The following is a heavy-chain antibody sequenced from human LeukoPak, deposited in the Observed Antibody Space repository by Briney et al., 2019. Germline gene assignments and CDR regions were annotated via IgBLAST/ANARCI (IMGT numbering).Heavy chain of an antibody. J-gene: IGHJ4*02. Sequence: GGSLRLSCTASGFTFSDHYMDWVRQAPGKGLDWVGRIRNKANSYTTEYAASVKGRFAISRDDSKNSLYLQMNSLKIEDTAVYYCAKAHPRSRFDSWGQGTLVTVSS. V-gene: IGHV3-72*01. D-gene: IGHD2-15*01. CDR3: AKAHPRSRFDS. CDR2: IRNKANSYTT. CDR1: GFTFSDHY.